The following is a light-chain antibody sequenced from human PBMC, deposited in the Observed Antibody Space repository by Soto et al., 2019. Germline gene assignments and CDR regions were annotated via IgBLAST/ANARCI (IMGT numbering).Light chain of an antibody. CDR2: WAS. V-gene: IGKV4-1*01. J-gene: IGKJ1*01. CDR1: QSVLYSSNNKNY. Sequence: DFVMTQSPDSLAVSLGERATINCKSSQSVLYSSNNKNYLAWYLQKPGQPPKLLIYWASTRESGVPDRFSGSGSGTDFTLTISSLQAEDVAVYYCQQYYSTLRTFGQGTKVEIK. CDR3: QQYYSTLRT.